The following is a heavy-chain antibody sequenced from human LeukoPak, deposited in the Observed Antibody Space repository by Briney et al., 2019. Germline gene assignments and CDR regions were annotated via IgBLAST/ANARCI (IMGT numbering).Heavy chain of an antibody. D-gene: IGHD3-16*02. CDR3: ARGLGYYDYVWGSYRPNEYYFDY. CDR1: GGSFSGYY. V-gene: IGHV4-34*01. J-gene: IGHJ4*02. Sequence: SETLPLTCAVYGGSFSGYYWSWIRQPPGKGLEWIGEINHSGSTNYNPSLKSRVTISVDTSKNQFSLKLSSVTAADTAVYYCARGLGYYDYVWGSYRPNEYYFDYWGQGTLVTVSS. CDR2: INHSGST.